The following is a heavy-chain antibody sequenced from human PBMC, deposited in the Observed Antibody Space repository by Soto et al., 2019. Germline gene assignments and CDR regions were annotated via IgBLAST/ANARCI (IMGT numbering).Heavy chain of an antibody. CDR1: GYTLTELS. V-gene: IGHV1-24*01. CDR2: FDPEDGET. CDR3: ATEKAYYDFWSGYSVFGY. D-gene: IGHD3-3*01. Sequence: ASVKVSCKVSGYTLTELSMHWVRQAPGKGLEWMGGFDPEDGETIYAKKFQGRVTMTEDTSTDTAYMELSSLRSEDTAVYYCATEKAYYDFWSGYSVFGYWGQGPLVTV. J-gene: IGHJ4*02.